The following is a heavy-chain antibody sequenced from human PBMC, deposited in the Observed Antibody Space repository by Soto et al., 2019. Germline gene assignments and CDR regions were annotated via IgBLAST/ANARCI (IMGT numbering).Heavy chain of an antibody. CDR2: ISYDGSNK. J-gene: IGHJ5*02. CDR3: ARDIRDEYGENWFDP. V-gene: IGHV3-30-3*01. Sequence: PGGSLRLSCAASGFTFSSYAMHWVRQAPGKGLEWVAVISYDGSNKYYADSVKGRFTISRDNSKNTLYLQMNSLRAEDTAVYYCARDIRDEYGENWFDPWGQGTLVTVSS. D-gene: IGHD3-10*01. CDR1: GFTFSSYA.